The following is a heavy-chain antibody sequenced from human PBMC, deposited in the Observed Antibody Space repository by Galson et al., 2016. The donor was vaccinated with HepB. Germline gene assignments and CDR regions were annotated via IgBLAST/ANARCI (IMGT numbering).Heavy chain of an antibody. CDR1: GFTVSSNY. J-gene: IGHJ3*02. CDR3: ARRWKEMATITDAFDR. Sequence: SLRLSCAASGFTVSSNYMSWVRQAPGKGLEWVSLIYSGGSTYYADSVKGRFTISRDNSKNTVYPQMNHLSAEDTAVYYCARRWKEMATITDAFDRRGQGTMVTVSS. V-gene: IGHV3-53*01. CDR2: IYSGGST. D-gene: IGHD5-24*01.